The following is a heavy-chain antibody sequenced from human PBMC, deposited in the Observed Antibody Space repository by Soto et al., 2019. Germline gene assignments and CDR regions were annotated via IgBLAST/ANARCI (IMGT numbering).Heavy chain of an antibody. J-gene: IGHJ5*02. D-gene: IGHD6-13*01. CDR2: ISAYNGNT. CDR3: ARERSAAGTGWFDP. CDR1: GYTFTNYG. Sequence: ASVKVSCKASGYTFTNYGITWVRQAPGQGLEWMGWISAYNGNTIYAQKLQGRVTMTTDTSTSTAYMDLSSLRSEDTAVYYCARERSAAGTGWFDPWGQGTLVTVSS. V-gene: IGHV1-18*01.